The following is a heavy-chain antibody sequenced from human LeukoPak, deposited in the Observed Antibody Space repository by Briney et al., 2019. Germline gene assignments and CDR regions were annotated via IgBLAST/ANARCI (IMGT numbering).Heavy chain of an antibody. J-gene: IGHJ4*02. Sequence: GGSLTLSCVASGFIFSTYALHWVRQAPGKGLEWVSAIGGSADSTFYAESVKGRFTISRDNSKDTLYLQMNLLRAEDTAGYYCTRRYCTNGVCYPREFWGQGALVTVSS. CDR3: TRRYCTNGVCYPREF. CDR1: GFIFSTYA. V-gene: IGHV3-23*01. D-gene: IGHD2-8*01. CDR2: IGGSADST.